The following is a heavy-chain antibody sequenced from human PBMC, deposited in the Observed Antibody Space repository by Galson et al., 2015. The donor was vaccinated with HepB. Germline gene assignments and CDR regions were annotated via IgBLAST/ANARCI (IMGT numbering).Heavy chain of an antibody. Sequence: SVKVSCKASGYTFTSYGISWVRQAPGQGLEWMGWISAYNGNTNYAQKLQGRVTMTTDTSTSTAYMELRSLRSDDTAVYYCARGPYYYDSSGPDRGEFDYWGQGTLVTVSS. D-gene: IGHD3-22*01. CDR2: ISAYNGNT. CDR3: ARGPYYYDSSGPDRGEFDY. CDR1: GYTFTSYG. V-gene: IGHV1-18*04. J-gene: IGHJ4*02.